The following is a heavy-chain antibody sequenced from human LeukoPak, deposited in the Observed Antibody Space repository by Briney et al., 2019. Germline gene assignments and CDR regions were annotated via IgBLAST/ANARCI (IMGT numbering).Heavy chain of an antibody. Sequence: GGSLRLSCAASGFTFSSYTMNWVRQAPGKGLEWVSSISSSSSYIYYADSVKGRFTISRDNAKNSLYLQMNSLRAEDTAVYYCARGGAHYYGSGSYAPHYMDVWGKGTTVTISS. CDR2: ISSSSSYI. D-gene: IGHD3-10*01. CDR1: GFTFSSYT. CDR3: ARGGAHYYGSGSYAPHYMDV. J-gene: IGHJ6*03. V-gene: IGHV3-21*01.